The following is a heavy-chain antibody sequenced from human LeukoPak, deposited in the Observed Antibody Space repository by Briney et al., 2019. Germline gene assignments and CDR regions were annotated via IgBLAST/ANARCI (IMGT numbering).Heavy chain of an antibody. Sequence: SETLSLTCAVSGGSISSSSYYWGWLRQPPGKGLEWFVSIYYSGSTYYNPSLKSRVTISVDTSKNQFSLKLSSVTAADTAVYYCARARRIAAAGTHWFDPWGQGTLVTVSS. D-gene: IGHD6-13*01. CDR1: GGSISSSSYY. CDR2: IYYSGST. CDR3: ARARRIAAAGTHWFDP. V-gene: IGHV4-39*07. J-gene: IGHJ5*02.